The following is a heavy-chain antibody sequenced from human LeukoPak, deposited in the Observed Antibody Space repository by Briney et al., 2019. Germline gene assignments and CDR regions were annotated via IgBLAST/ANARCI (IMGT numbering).Heavy chain of an antibody. CDR2: IIPIFGTA. CDR1: GGTFSSYA. Sequence: ASVKVSCKASGGTFSSYAISWVRQAPGQGLEWMGGIIPIFGTANYAQKFQGRVTITTDESTSTAYMELSSLRSEDTAVYYCARRASDYYDSSGYYYWSDPWGQGILVTVSS. J-gene: IGHJ5*02. CDR3: ARRASDYYDSSGYYYWSDP. D-gene: IGHD3-22*01. V-gene: IGHV1-69*05.